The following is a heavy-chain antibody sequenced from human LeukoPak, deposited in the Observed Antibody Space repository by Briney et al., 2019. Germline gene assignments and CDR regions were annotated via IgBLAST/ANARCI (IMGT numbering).Heavy chain of an antibody. D-gene: IGHD1-26*01. CDR3: TRDMGGTYFDY. CDR2: INGGGDRR. CDR1: GFTLSDYA. Sequence: GGSLRLSCAASGFTLSDYAMSWVRQAPGKGLEWVSAINGGGDRRYYADSVKGRFTISRDNSKNTLYLQMNSLRAEDTAVYYCTRDMGGTYFDYWGQGTLVTVSS. J-gene: IGHJ4*02. V-gene: IGHV3-23*01.